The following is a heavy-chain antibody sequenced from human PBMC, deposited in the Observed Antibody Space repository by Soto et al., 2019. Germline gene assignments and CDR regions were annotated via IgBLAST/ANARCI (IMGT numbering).Heavy chain of an antibody. CDR2: INHSGST. J-gene: IGHJ4*02. V-gene: IGHV4-34*01. D-gene: IGHD4-17*01. Sequence: SETLSLTCAVYGGSFCGYYWSWIRQPPGKGLEWIGEINHSGSTNYNPSLKSRVTISVDTSKNQFSLKLSSVTAADTVVYYCARRHTVTTTPFDYWGQGTLVTVSS. CDR3: ARRHTVTTTPFDY. CDR1: GGSFCGYY.